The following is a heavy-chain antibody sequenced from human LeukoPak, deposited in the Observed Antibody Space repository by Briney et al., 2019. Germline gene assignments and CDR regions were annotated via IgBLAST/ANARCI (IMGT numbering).Heavy chain of an antibody. CDR1: GFTFGDYA. V-gene: IGHV3-49*03. CDR3: ARVQADLITMHYYMDV. CDR2: IRSKAYGGTT. Sequence: GGSLRLSCTASGFTFGDYAMSWFRQAPGKGLEWVGFIRSKAYGGTTEYAASVKGRFTISRDDSKSIAYLQMNSLRAEDTAVYYCARVQADLITMHYYMDVWGKGTTGTVSS. D-gene: IGHD3-10*01. J-gene: IGHJ6*03.